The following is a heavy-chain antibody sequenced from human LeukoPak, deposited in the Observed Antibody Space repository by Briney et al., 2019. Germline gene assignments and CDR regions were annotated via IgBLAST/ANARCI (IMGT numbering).Heavy chain of an antibody. CDR1: GGSISSSSYY. CDR2: IYYSGST. CDR3: ARGGSGSYRFGFYY. D-gene: IGHD1-26*01. J-gene: IGHJ4*02. V-gene: IGHV4-39*01. Sequence: SETLSLTCTVSGGSISSSSYYWGWIRQPPGKGLEWIGSIYYSGSTYYNPSLKSRVTISVDTSKNQFSLKLSSVTAADTAVYYCARGGSGSYRFGFYYWGQGTLVTVSS.